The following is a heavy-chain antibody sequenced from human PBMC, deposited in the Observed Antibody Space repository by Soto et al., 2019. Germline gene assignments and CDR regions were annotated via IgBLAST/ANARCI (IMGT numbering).Heavy chain of an antibody. CDR1: GFTFSSYW. CDR3: ARAPRITMVRGVIITAPQRPPVYYYGMDV. Sequence: PVGSLRLSCAASGFTFSSYWMHWVRQAPGKGLVWVSRINSDGSSTSYADSVKGRFTISRDNAKNTLYLQMNSLRAEDTAVYYCARAPRITMVRGVIITAPQRPPVYYYGMDVWGQGTTVTVSS. V-gene: IGHV3-74*01. J-gene: IGHJ6*02. CDR2: INSDGSST. D-gene: IGHD3-10*01.